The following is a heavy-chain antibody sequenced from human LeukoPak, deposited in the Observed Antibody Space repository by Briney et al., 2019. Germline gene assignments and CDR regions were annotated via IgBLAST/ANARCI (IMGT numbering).Heavy chain of an antibody. D-gene: IGHD3-22*01. Sequence: PGXXLRLSCAASGFTFSSNGRDWDGQAPGKGREGVTGIWIDGNNNDYTDSVNLPFTISRDNSNNTLYLQMNSLRAEDPAIYYCAKDLSPYYYDSSGHYIPHDAFDIWGRGTMVTVSS. V-gene: IGHV3-33*06. CDR1: GFTFSSNG. CDR2: IWIDGNNN. J-gene: IGHJ3*02. CDR3: AKDLSPYYYDSSGHYIPHDAFDI.